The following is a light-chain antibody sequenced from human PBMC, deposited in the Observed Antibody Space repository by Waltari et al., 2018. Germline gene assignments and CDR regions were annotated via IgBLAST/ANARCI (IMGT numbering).Light chain of an antibody. J-gene: IGKJ5*01. CDR3: LQHNDYPVT. Sequence: DIQMTQSPSSLSASVEDRVTTTCRASEDIGNDLGWYQQKPGKAPIRLIYTASTLQSGVPSRFSGSGSGTEFTLTISSLQPEDFATYYCLQHNDYPVTFGQGTRLEI. V-gene: IGKV1-17*01. CDR2: TAS. CDR1: EDIGND.